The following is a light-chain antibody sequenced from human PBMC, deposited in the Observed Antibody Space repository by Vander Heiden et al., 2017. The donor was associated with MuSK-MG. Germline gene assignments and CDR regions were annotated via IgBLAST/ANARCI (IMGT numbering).Light chain of an antibody. J-gene: IGLJ3*02. CDR1: SSNIRGNT. V-gene: IGLV1-44*01. Sequence: QSVLTQPPSASGTPGQRVTISCSGSSSNIRGNTVNWYQQLPGTAPKLLIYSNNQRPSGVPDRFSGSKSGTSASLAISGLQSEDDADYYCSTWDDSLNGKVFGGGTKLTVL. CDR2: SNN. CDR3: STWDDSLNGKV.